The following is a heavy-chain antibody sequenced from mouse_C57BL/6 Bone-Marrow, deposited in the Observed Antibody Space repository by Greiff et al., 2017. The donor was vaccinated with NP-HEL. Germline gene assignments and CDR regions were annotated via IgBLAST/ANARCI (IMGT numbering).Heavy chain of an antibody. CDR1: GYTFTDHT. V-gene: IGHV1-78*01. CDR2: IYPRDGST. J-gene: IGHJ4*01. Sequence: VKLQESDAELVKPGASVKISCKVSGYTFTDHTIHWMKQRPEQGLEWIGYIYPRDGSTKYNEKFKGKATLTADKSSSTAYMQLNSLTSEDSAVYLCARWGYYGRRDMDYWGQGTSVTVSS. D-gene: IGHD1-1*01. CDR3: ARWGYYGRRDMDY.